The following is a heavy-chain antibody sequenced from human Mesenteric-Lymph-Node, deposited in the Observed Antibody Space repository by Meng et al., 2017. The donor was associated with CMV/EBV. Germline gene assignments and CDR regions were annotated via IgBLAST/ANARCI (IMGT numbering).Heavy chain of an antibody. CDR2: ISGSGGST. J-gene: IGHJ4*02. CDR3: AKGNYFGSGSYYKVPFDY. CDR1: TFNNYA. V-gene: IGHV3-23*01. D-gene: IGHD3-10*01. Sequence: TFNNYAMSWVRQAPGKGLEWVSTISGSGGSTYYADSVKGRFTISRDNSKNTLYLQMNSVRAEDTAVYYCAKGNYFGSGSYYKVPFDYWGQGTLVTVSS.